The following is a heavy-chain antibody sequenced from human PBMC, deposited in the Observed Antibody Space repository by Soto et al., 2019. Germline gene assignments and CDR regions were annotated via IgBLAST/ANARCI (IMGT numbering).Heavy chain of an antibody. CDR2: IYYSGST. CDR1: GGSISSSSYY. V-gene: IGHV4-39*01. D-gene: IGHD3-3*01. Sequence: SETLSLTCTVSGGSISSSSYYWGWIRQPPGKGLEWIGSIYYSGSTYYNPSLKSRVTISVDTSKNQFSLKLSSVTAADTAVYYCARHESYYDFWSGYTNWGQGTLVTVSS. CDR3: ARHESYYDFWSGYTN. J-gene: IGHJ4*02.